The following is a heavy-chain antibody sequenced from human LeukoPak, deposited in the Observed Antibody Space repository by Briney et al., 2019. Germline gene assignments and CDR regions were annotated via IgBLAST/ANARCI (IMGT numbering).Heavy chain of an antibody. CDR3: AREPRYSSSWLVDY. J-gene: IGHJ4*02. D-gene: IGHD6-13*01. CDR2: ISGSGGST. Sequence: SGGSLRLSCAASGFTFSSYAMSWVRQAPGKGLEWVSAISGSGGSTYYADSVKGRFTISRDNSKNTLYLQMNSLRAEDTAVYYCAREPRYSSSWLVDYWGQGTLVTVSS. CDR1: GFTFSSYA. V-gene: IGHV3-23*01.